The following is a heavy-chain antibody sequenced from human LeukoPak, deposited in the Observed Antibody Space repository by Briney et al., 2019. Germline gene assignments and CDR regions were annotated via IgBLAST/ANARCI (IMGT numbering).Heavy chain of an antibody. Sequence: GGSLRLSCAASGFTVSSNYMTWVRPAPGKGLEWVSVIYSGGSTYYADSVKGRFTISRDNSKNTLYLQMNSLRAEDTAVYYCATRSAYYTYYFDYWGQGTLVTVSS. V-gene: IGHV3-53*01. CDR3: ATRSAYYTYYFDY. J-gene: IGHJ4*02. CDR1: GFTVSSNY. D-gene: IGHD3-22*01. CDR2: IYSGGST.